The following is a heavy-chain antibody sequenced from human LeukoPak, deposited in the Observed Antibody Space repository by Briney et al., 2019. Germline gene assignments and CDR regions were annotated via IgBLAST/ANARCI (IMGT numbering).Heavy chain of an antibody. Sequence: GGSLRLSCAASGFIFSSYWMHCVRQAPGKGLVWVSRIHSDGSDTTYADSVKGRFTISRDNAKTTLYLQMNSLRAEDTAVYYCAREGNSGWRDDGFDIWGQGTMVTVSS. CDR1: GFIFSSYW. D-gene: IGHD6-19*01. CDR3: AREGNSGWRDDGFDI. CDR2: IHSDGSDT. V-gene: IGHV3-74*01. J-gene: IGHJ3*02.